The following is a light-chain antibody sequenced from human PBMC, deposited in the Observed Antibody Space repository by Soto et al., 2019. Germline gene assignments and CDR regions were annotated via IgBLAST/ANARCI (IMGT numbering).Light chain of an antibody. J-gene: IGKJ1*01. Sequence: EIVLTQSPATLSLSPGERGTLSCRASESVTTYLAWYQQKPGQAPRLLVYDVSNRATGIPARFSGGGSGTDFTLTLSKLEPEDFAVYCCQQRSDWPWTFGQGTKVEIK. CDR3: QQRSDWPWT. CDR2: DVS. V-gene: IGKV3-11*01. CDR1: ESVTTY.